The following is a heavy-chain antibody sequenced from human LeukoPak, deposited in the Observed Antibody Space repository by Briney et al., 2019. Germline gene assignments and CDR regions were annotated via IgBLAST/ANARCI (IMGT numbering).Heavy chain of an antibody. J-gene: IGHJ5*02. CDR2: TYYRSKWYN. CDR3: ARDSDYYSSGTYYRVGFDP. V-gene: IGHV6-1*01. Sequence: SQTLSLTCAISGDSVSSHSAAWNWIRQSPSRGLEWLGRTYYRSKWYNDYAVSVKSRITINPDTPKNQFSLQLNSVTPEDTAVYYCARDSDYYSSGTYYRVGFDPWGQGTLVTVSS. D-gene: IGHD3-10*01. CDR1: GDSVSSHSAA.